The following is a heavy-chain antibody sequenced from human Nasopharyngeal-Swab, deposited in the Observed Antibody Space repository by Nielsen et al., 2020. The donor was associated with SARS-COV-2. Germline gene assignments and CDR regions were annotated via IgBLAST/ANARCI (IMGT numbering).Heavy chain of an antibody. Sequence: WIRQPPGKGLEWVSSISSSSSYIYYADSVKGRLTISRDNAKNSLYLQMNSLRAEDTAVYYCARDGEPELYYFDYWGQGTLVTVSS. D-gene: IGHD1-14*01. J-gene: IGHJ4*02. CDR2: ISSSSSYI. V-gene: IGHV3-21*01. CDR3: ARDGEPELYYFDY.